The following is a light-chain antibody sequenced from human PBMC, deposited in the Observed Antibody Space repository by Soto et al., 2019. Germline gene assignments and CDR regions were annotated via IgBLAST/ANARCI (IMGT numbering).Light chain of an antibody. CDR3: ETWDSNTWV. CDR1: SGHSSYI. Sequence: QPVLTQSSSASASLRSSVKLTCTLSSGHSSYIIAWHQQQPGKAPRYLMKLEGSGSYNKGSGVPDRFSGSSSGADRYLTISNLRFEDEADYYCETWDSNTWVFGGGTQLTVL. V-gene: IGLV4-60*02. J-gene: IGLJ3*02. CDR2: LEGSGSY.